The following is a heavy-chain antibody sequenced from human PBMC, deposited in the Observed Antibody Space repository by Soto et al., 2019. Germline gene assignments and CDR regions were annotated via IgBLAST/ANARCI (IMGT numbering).Heavy chain of an antibody. CDR3: ARAPMVRGVYPYYYYYYMDV. V-gene: IGHV1-18*01. D-gene: IGHD3-10*01. Sequence: ASVKVSCKASGYTFTSYGISWVRQAPGQGLEWMGWISAYNGNTNYAQKLQGRVTMTTDTSTSTAYMELRSLRSGDTAVYYCARAPMVRGVYPYYYYYYMDVWGKGTTVTVSS. J-gene: IGHJ6*03. CDR2: ISAYNGNT. CDR1: GYTFTSYG.